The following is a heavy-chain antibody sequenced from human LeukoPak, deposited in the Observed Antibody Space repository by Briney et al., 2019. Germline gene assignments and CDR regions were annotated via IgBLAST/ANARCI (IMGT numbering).Heavy chain of an antibody. Sequence: SETLSLTCTVSGGSISSYYWSWIRQPPGKGLEWIGYIHYSGSTYYNPSLKSRVTISVDTSKNQFSLKLSSVTAADTAVYYCAAVQYPYYYDGYGMDVWGQGTTVTVSS. V-gene: IGHV4-59*06. D-gene: IGHD3-22*01. CDR1: GGSISSYY. J-gene: IGHJ6*02. CDR2: IHYSGST. CDR3: AAVQYPYYYDGYGMDV.